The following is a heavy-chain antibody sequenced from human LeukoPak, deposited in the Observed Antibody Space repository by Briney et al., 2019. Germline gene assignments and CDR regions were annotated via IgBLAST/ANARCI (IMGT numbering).Heavy chain of an antibody. J-gene: IGHJ4*02. CDR2: INPNSGGT. CDR1: GYTFTGYY. D-gene: IGHD6-13*01. CDR3: ARESADGTSPDY. Sequence: ASVKVSCKASGYTFTGYYMHWVRQAPGQGLEWMGRINPNSGGTNYAQKFQGRVTMTRDTSISTAYMELSRLRSDDTAVYYCARESADGTSPDYWGQGTLVTVSS. V-gene: IGHV1-2*06.